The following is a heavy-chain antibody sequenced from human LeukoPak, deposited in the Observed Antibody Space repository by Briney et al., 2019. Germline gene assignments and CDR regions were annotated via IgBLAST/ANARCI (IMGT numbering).Heavy chain of an antibody. D-gene: IGHD3-9*01. CDR2: IKQDGSEK. CDR1: GFTFSSCW. J-gene: IGHJ4*02. V-gene: IGHV3-7*01. CDR3: ARNYDILTGYTYYFDY. Sequence: GGSLRLSCAASGFTFSSCWMSWVRQAPGKGLEWVANIKQDGSEKYYVDSVKGRFTISRDNAKNSLYLQMNSLRAEDTAVYYCARNYDILTGYTYYFDYWGQGTLVTVSS.